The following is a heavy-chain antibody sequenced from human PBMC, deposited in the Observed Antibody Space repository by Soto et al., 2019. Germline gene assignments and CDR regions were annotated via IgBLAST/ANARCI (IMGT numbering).Heavy chain of an antibody. CDR1: VFTFSSYA. CDR3: ARDTARLLRSMIVVVITTRDY. D-gene: IGHD3-22*01. V-gene: IGHV3-30-3*01. CDR2: ISYDGSNK. J-gene: IGHJ4*02. Sequence: GGSMRLSCSASVFTFSSYAMHWVRQAPGKGLEWVAVISYDGSNKYYADSVKGRFTISRDNSKNTLYLQMNSLRAEDTAVYYCARDTARLLRSMIVVVITTRDYWGQANLCTGSS.